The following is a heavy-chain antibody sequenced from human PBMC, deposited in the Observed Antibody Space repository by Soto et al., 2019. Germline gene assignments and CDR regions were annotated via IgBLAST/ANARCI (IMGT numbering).Heavy chain of an antibody. D-gene: IGHD3-16*01. CDR3: ARGGRGGFDY. J-gene: IGHJ4*02. Sequence: EVQLVESGGGLVPPGGSPRLSCAASGFTFTSYWMHWVRQAPGKGLVWVSSIKSDGSSTNYADSVKGRFTISRDNAKNTVYLQMNSLRAEDTAVYYCARGGRGGFDYWGQGALVTVSS. CDR1: GFTFTSYW. V-gene: IGHV3-74*01. CDR2: IKSDGSST.